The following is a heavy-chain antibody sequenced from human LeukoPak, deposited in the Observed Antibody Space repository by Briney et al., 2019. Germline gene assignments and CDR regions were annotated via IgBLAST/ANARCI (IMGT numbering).Heavy chain of an antibody. D-gene: IGHD6-19*01. V-gene: IGHV1-46*01. CDR2: IDPSGGST. J-gene: IGHJ4*02. CDR1: GYTFTYYY. Sequence: ASVKVSCKASGYTFTYYYMHWVRQAPGQGLEWMGIIDPSGGSTSYAQKFQGRVTMTRDTSISTAYMELSRLRSDDTAVYYCARGGSGWTFYYFDYWGQGTLVTVSS. CDR3: ARGGSGWTFYYFDY.